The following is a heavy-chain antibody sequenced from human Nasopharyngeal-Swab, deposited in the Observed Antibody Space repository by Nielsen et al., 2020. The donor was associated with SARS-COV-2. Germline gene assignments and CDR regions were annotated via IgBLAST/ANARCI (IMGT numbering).Heavy chain of an antibody. CDR1: GGSISSYY. CDR2: IHYTGNT. D-gene: IGHD1-1*01. CDR3: ARGTSTSPGIDY. Sequence: SETLSLTCTVSGGSISSYYWSWIRQHPGKGLEWIGYIHYTGNTFYNPSLESRLTISLDTSQNQFSLRLSSVTAEDTAVYFCARGTSTSPGIDYWGQGILVTVSS. V-gene: IGHV4-59*06. J-gene: IGHJ4*02.